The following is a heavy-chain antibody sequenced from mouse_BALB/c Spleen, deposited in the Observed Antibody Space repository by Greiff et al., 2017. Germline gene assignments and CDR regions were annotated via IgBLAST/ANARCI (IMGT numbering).Heavy chain of an antibody. CDR2: ISSGGSYT. J-gene: IGHJ2*01. CDR1: GFTFSSYA. D-gene: IGHD3-1*01. V-gene: IGHV5-9-4*01. CDR3: ARDSSGYYFDY. Sequence: EVKLMESGGGLVKPGGSLKLSCAASGFTFSSYAMSWVRQSPEKRLEWVAEISSGGSYTYYPDTVTGRFTISRDNAKNTLYLEMSSLRSEDTAMYYCARDSSGYYFDYWGQGTTLTVSS.